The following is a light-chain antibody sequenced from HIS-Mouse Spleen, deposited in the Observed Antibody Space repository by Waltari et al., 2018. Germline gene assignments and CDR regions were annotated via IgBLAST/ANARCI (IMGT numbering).Light chain of an antibody. V-gene: IGKV3-11*01. J-gene: IGKJ2*01. CDR1: QSVSSY. CDR3: QQRSNWPPYT. CDR2: DAS. Sequence: EIVLTQSPATLSLSPGERATLSCRASQSVSSYFAWYQQNPGQAPRLLIYDASNRDTGIPAMFSSSGSGTDFTLTISSLEPEDFAVYYCQQRSNWPPYTFGQGTKLEIK.